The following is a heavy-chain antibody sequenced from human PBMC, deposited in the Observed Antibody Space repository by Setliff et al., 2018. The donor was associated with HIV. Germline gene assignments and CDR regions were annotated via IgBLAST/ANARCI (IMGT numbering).Heavy chain of an antibody. CDR3: ARGRFHRLHRPYSGSGSLGIQYFDY. D-gene: IGHD3-10*01. J-gene: IGHJ4*02. V-gene: IGHV4-34*01. CDR1: GGSFSDNY. CDR2: INHSGRT. Sequence: ASETLSLTCAVYGGSFSDNYWSWIRQSPGKGLEWIGEINHSGRTKYSPSLRSRVSISVDTSKTQFSLKLSSVTAADTAVYYCARGRFHRLHRPYSGSGSLGIQYFDYWGQGTLVTVSS.